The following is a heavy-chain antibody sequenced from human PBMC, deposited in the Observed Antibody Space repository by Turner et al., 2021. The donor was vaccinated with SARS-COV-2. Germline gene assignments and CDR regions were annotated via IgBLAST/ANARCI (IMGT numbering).Heavy chain of an antibody. CDR1: GGSISSYY. V-gene: IGHV4-59*01. J-gene: IGHJ4*02. Sequence: QVQLQESGPGLSKPSETLSITCTVSGGSISSYYWSWIRQPPGKGLEWFGYIYYSGSTNYNPSLKSRVTISVDTSKNQFSLRLSSVTAADTAVYYCARGFDYWGQGTLVTVSS. CDR2: IYYSGST. CDR3: ARGFDY.